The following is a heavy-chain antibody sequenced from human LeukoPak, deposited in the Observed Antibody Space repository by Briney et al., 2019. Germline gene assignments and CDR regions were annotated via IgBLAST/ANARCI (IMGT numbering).Heavy chain of an antibody. CDR2: IYYSGST. J-gene: IGHJ4*02. V-gene: IGHV4-39*01. CDR1: GGSISSSSYY. D-gene: IGHD5-18*01. Sequence: PSETLSLTCTVSGGSISSSSYYWGWIRQPPGKGLEWIGSIYYSGSTYYNPSLKSRVTISVDTSKNQFSLKLSSVTAADTAVYYCARQPGDTAMVPLYYFDYWGQGTLVTVSS. CDR3: ARQPGDTAMVPLYYFDY.